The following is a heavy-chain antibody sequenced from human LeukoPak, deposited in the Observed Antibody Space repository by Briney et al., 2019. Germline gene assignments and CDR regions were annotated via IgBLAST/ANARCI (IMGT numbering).Heavy chain of an antibody. Sequence: GESLKISCKGSGYSFTSYWIGWVRQLPGKGLEWMGIIYPGDSDTRYSPSFQGQVTISADKSISTAYLQWSSLKASDTAMYYCARQRSSTSCHMCSLYAFDIWGQGTMVTVSS. D-gene: IGHD2-2*02. V-gene: IGHV5-51*01. CDR1: GYSFTSYW. J-gene: IGHJ3*02. CDR2: IYPGDSDT. CDR3: ARQRSSTSCHMCSLYAFDI.